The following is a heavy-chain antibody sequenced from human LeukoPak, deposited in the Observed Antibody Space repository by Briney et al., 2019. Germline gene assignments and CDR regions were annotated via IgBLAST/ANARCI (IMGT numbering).Heavy chain of an antibody. CDR3: ARGGGVYDILTGYYFFGGY. D-gene: IGHD3-9*01. Sequence: ASVKVSCKASGYTFTGYYMNWVRQAPGQGLEWMGIINPSGGSTSYAQKFQGRVTMTRDTSTSTVYMELSSLRSEDTAVYYCARGGGVYDILTGYYFFGGYWGQGTLVTVSS. CDR1: GYTFTGYY. J-gene: IGHJ4*02. CDR2: INPSGGST. V-gene: IGHV1-46*01.